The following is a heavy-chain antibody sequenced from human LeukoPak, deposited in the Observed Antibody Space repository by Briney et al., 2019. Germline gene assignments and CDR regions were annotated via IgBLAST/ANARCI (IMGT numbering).Heavy chain of an antibody. V-gene: IGHV1-69*06. D-gene: IGHD3-3*01. Sequence: SVKVSCKAAGYTFTGYYMHWVRQAPGQGLEWMGGIIPIIGTANYAQKFQGRVTITADKSTSTAYMELSSLRSEDTAVYYCARTITGHPNDAFDIWGQGTMVTVSP. CDR2: IIPIIGTA. J-gene: IGHJ3*02. CDR3: ARTITGHPNDAFDI. CDR1: GYTFTGYY.